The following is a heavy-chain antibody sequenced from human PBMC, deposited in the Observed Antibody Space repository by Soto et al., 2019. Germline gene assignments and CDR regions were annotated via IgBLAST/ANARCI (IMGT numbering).Heavy chain of an antibody. J-gene: IGHJ4*02. CDR2: SSAYNGNT. CDR1: GHNFSRYG. CDR3: ERARVDFWSGYLDY. V-gene: IGHV1-18*04. Sequence: ASVKVSCKASGHNFSRYGMSWLRQPYGQGLEWMGSSSAYNGNTNYAQKLQGRVTMTTDTSTRTAYMELRSLRTDDTAVYYCERARVDFWSGYLDYWGQGTLVTVSS. D-gene: IGHD3-3*01.